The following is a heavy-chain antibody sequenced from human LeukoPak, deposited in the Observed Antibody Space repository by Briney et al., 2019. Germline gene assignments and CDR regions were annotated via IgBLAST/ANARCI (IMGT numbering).Heavy chain of an antibody. D-gene: IGHD1-26*01. CDR2: ISYDGSNK. CDR3: ARDQGSGSSLGNDAFDI. V-gene: IGHV3-30-3*01. J-gene: IGHJ3*02. CDR1: GFTFSSYA. Sequence: PGRSLRLSCAASGFTFSSYAMHWVRQAPGKGLEWVAVISYDGSNKYYADSVKGRFTISRDNSKNTLYLQMNSLRAEDTAVYYCARDQGSGSSLGNDAFDIWGQGTMVTVSS.